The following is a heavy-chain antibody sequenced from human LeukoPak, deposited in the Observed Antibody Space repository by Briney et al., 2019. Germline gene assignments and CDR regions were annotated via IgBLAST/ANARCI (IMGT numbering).Heavy chain of an antibody. CDR3: ASARGPTYYYYYYMDV. CDR1: GGTFSSYA. CDR2: IIPIFGTA. Sequence: SVKVSCKASGGTFSSYAISWVRQAPGQGLEWMGGIIPIFGTANYAQKFQGRVTITADKSTSTAYMELSSLRSEDTAVYYCASARGPTYYYYYYMDVWGKGTTVTVSS. D-gene: IGHD3-10*01. J-gene: IGHJ6*03. V-gene: IGHV1-69*06.